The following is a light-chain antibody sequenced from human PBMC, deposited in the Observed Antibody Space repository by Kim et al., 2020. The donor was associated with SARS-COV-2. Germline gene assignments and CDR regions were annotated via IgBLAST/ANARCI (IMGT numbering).Light chain of an antibody. CDR2: YDS. J-gene: IGLJ2*01. Sequence: APGKTARITCGGSNIGTKRVHWYQQKPGQAPVLVIYYDSDRASGIPERFSGSNSGNTATLTISRVEAGDEADYYCQVWDSTSDHVVFGGGTQLTVL. CDR1: NIGTKR. V-gene: IGLV3-21*04. CDR3: QVWDSTSDHVV.